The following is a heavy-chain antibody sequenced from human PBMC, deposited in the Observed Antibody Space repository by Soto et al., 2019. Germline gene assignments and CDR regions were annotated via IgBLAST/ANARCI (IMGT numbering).Heavy chain of an antibody. CDR1: GYPFTNYW. Sequence: PGDSLKLSCQASGYPFTNYWSAWVRQKPGKGLEWMGFIYPDDSDTRYSPSFQGQVTISDDKSTKTAYLQWSTLEASDTATYYCARLEWIGSYDYFYGLDVWGQGPRSPSP. J-gene: IGHJ6*02. CDR2: IYPDDSDT. V-gene: IGHV5-51*01. D-gene: IGHD3-16*01. CDR3: ARLEWIGSYDYFYGLDV.